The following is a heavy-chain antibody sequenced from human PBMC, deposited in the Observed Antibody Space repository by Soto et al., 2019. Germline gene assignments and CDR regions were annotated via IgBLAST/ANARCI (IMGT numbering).Heavy chain of an antibody. CDR1: GGSISSSSYY. CDR2: IYYSGST. Sequence: QLQLQESGPGLVKPSETLSLTCNVSGGSISSSSYYWAWIRQPPGKGLEWIGSIYYSGSTYYNPSLKSRVTISVDTSKNQFSLKLSSVTAADTAVYYCARSPAVGFGVGYWGQGTLVTVSS. CDR3: ARSPAVGFGVGY. V-gene: IGHV4-39*01. J-gene: IGHJ4*02. D-gene: IGHD3-3*01.